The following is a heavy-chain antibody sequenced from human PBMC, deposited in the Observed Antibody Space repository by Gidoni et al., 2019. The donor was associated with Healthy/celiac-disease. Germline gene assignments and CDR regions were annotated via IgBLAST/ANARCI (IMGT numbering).Heavy chain of an antibody. V-gene: IGHV4-34*01. CDR3: ARARLPPYRYCSSTSCYGPSWFDP. CDR2: INHSGST. Sequence: QVQLQQWGAGLLKPSETLSLTCAVYGGSFSGYYWSWIRQPPGKGLEWIGEINHSGSTNYNPSLKSRVTISVDTSKNQFSLKLSSVTAADTAVYYCARARLPPYRYCSSTSCYGPSWFDPWGQGTLVTVSS. D-gene: IGHD2-2*01. J-gene: IGHJ5*02. CDR1: GGSFSGYY.